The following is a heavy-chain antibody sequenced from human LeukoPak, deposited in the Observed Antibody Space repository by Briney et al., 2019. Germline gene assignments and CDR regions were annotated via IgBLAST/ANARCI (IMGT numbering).Heavy chain of an antibody. CDR2: IYSGGST. V-gene: IGHV3-53*01. D-gene: IGHD2-2*02. J-gene: IGHJ5*02. Sequence: GGSLRLSCAASGFTVSSNYMSWVRQAPGKGLEWVSVIYSGGSTGYADSVKGRFTISRDNAKNSLYLQMNSLRAEDTALYHCARDKTIPGVPSYNWFDPWGQGTLVTVSS. CDR3: ARDKTIPGVPSYNWFDP. CDR1: GFTVSSNY.